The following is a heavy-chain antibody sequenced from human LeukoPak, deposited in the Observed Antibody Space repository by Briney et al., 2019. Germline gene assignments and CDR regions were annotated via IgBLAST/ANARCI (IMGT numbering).Heavy chain of an antibody. CDR1: GFTFSSYG. CDR3: AKDQSRRAAVAGWFDP. J-gene: IGHJ5*02. CDR2: ISYDGSNK. Sequence: PGRSLRLSCAASGFTFSSYGMHWVRQAPGKGLEWVAVISYDGSNKYYADSVKGRFTISRDNSKNTLYLQMNSLRAEDTAVYYCAKDQSRRAAVAGWFDPWGQGILVTVSS. D-gene: IGHD6-19*01. V-gene: IGHV3-30*18.